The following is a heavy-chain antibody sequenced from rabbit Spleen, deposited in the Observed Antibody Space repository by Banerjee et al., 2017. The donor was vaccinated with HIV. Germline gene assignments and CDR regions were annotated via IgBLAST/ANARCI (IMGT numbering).Heavy chain of an antibody. J-gene: IGHJ4*01. V-gene: IGHV1S45*01. CDR1: GFSFSSGYD. Sequence: QEQLVESGGGLVQPGGSLKLSCKASGFSFSSGYDMCWVRQAPGKGLEWIGCIYTGSGSTVYANWAKGRFSVAKTSSTTVTLQMTSLTAADTATYFCARDDISYGVVMNLWGQGTLVTVS. CDR2: IYTGSGST. CDR3: ARDDISYGVVMNL. D-gene: IGHD6-1*01.